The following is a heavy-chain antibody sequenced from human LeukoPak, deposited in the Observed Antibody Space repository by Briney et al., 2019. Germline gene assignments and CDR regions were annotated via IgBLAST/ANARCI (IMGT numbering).Heavy chain of an antibody. CDR2: IHTSGST. CDR1: GRPISSYY. J-gene: IGHJ1*01. CDR3: ARETEGPGGGSSEF. Sequence: SETLSLTCTVSGRPISSYYWTWLRQPAGKGLEWIGRIHTSGSTNHNPSLKSRVTMSVDTSNNQFSLKLSSVTAADTAVYDCARETEGPGGGSSEFWGQGGLVTVSS. V-gene: IGHV4-4*07. D-gene: IGHD2-8*02.